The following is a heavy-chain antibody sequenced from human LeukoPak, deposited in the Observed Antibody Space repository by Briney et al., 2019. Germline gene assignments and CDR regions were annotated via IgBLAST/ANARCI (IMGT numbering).Heavy chain of an antibody. CDR3: ARGGYSSSWYRAVYYYYYMDV. Sequence: GASVKVSCKASGYTFTSYDINWVRHATGQGLEWMGWMNPNSGNTGYAQKFQGRVTMTRNTSISTAHMELSSLRSEDTAVYCCARGGYSSSWYRAVYYYYYMDVWGKGTTVTVSS. D-gene: IGHD6-13*01. CDR2: MNPNSGNT. CDR1: GYTFTSYD. V-gene: IGHV1-8*01. J-gene: IGHJ6*03.